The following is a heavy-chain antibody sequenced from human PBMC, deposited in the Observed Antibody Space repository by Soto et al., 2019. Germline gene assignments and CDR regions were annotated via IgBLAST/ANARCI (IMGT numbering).Heavy chain of an antibody. J-gene: IGHJ3*01. CDR3: TRAYNGYHPGAF. CDR2: LKSKSDGGTA. CDR1: GFTLNEAW. V-gene: IGHV3-15*01. Sequence: GSLRLSCAASGFTLNEAWMSWVRQAPGKGLEWVGRLKSKSDGGTADYTAPVKGRFTISGDDSENTVYLQMNSLKIEDTAVYYCTRAYNGYHPGAFWGQGTMVTVSS. D-gene: IGHD5-12*01.